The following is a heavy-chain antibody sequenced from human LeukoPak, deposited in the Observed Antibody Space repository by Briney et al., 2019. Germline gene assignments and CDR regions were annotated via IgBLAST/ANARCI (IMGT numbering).Heavy chain of an antibody. D-gene: IGHD3-3*01. CDR1: GGTFNNFA. J-gene: IGHJ4*02. Sequence: ASVKVSCTASGGTFNNFAISWVRQAPGQGLEWVGGIIPMSGTANYAQKFQGRVTITADESTNTAYMELSSLRSEDTAIYYCASPVKYYDTWSGYPPFDYWGQGTLVTVYS. CDR2: IIPMSGTA. CDR3: ASPVKYYDTWSGYPPFDY. V-gene: IGHV1-69*13.